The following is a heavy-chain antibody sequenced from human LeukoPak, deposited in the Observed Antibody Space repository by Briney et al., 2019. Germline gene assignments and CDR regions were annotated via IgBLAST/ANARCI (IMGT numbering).Heavy chain of an antibody. CDR2: ISSSGSTI. V-gene: IGHV3-48*03. CDR3: TELGITMIGGV. J-gene: IGHJ6*04. Sequence: GGSLRLSCAASGFTFSSYGMNWVRQAPGKGLEWVSYISSSGSTIYYADSVKGRFTISRDNAKNSLYLQMNSLRAEDTAVYYCTELGITMIGGVWGKGTTVTISS. D-gene: IGHD3-10*02. CDR1: GFTFSSYG.